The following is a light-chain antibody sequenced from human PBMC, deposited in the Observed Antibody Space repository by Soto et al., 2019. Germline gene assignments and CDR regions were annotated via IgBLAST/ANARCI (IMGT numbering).Light chain of an antibody. V-gene: IGLV2-14*01. CDR1: RRDVGGYIY. CDR3: STYTSSSSYV. Sequence: QSVMTQDAVVSVSPGQSITISCTGTRRDVGGYIYVTWYQQHPGKAPKLTSYDVTSRPSGVSYRFSGSKSGNTASLTISGLQAEDEADYYCSTYTSSSSYVFGTWTKVTVL. J-gene: IGLJ1*01. CDR2: DVT.